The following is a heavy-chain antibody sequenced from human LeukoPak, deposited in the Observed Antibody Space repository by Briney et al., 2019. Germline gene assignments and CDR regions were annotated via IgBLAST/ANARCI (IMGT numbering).Heavy chain of an antibody. CDR1: GYTFTSYG. CDR2: ISAYNGNT. J-gene: IGHJ4*02. V-gene: IGHV1-18*01. D-gene: IGHD1-26*01. Sequence: GASVKVSCKASGYTFTSYGISWVRQAPGQGLEWMGWISAYNGNTNYAQKLQGRVTMTTDTSTSTAYMEPRSLRSDDTAVYYCARADLGATTGGYYFDYWGQGTLVTVSS. CDR3: ARADLGATTGGYYFDY.